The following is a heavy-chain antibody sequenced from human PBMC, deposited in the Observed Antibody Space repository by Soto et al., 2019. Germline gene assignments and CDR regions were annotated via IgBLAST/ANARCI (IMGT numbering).Heavy chain of an antibody. V-gene: IGHV4-39*01. D-gene: IGHD5-12*01. Sequence: SETLSLTCTVSGGSISSSSYYWGWIRQPPGKGLEWIGSIYYSGSTYYNPSLKSRVTISVDTSKNQFSLKLSSVTAADTAVYYCANPLTGRDGYNWIDYWGQGTLVTVSS. CDR2: IYYSGST. CDR3: ANPLTGRDGYNWIDY. CDR1: GGSISSSSYY. J-gene: IGHJ4*02.